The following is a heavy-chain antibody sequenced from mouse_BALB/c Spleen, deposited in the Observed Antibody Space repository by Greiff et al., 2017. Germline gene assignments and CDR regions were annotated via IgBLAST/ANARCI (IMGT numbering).Heavy chain of an antibody. D-gene: IGHD4-1*02. J-gene: IGHJ4*01. CDR3: ARSQLGVPLYAMDD. V-gene: IGHV14-3*02. CDR1: GFNIKDTY. CDR2: IDPANGNT. Sequence: EVLLQQSGAELVKPGASVKLSCTASGFNIKDTYMHWVKQRPEQGLEWIGRIDPANGNTKYDPKFQGKATISADTSSNTAYLQLSSLTSEDTAVYYCARSQLGVPLYAMDDWGQGTSVAVSS.